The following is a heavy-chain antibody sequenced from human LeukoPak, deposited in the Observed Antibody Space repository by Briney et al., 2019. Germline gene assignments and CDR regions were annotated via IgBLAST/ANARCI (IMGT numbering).Heavy chain of an antibody. CDR3: PHSQHPRSHFDY. Sequence: ASGPTLVKPTQTLTLTCTFSGFSPSTSGVGVGWIRQPPGKALEWLALIYWNDDKRYSPSLKSRLTITKDTSKNQVVLTMTNMDPVDTATYYWPHSQHPRSHFDYWGQGTLVTVSS. CDR2: IYWNDDK. V-gene: IGHV2-5*01. J-gene: IGHJ4*02. CDR1: GFSPSTSGVG. D-gene: IGHD2-2*01.